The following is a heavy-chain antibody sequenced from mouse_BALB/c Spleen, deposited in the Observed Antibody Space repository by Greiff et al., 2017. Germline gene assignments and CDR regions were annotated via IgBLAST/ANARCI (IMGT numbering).Heavy chain of an antibody. J-gene: IGHJ3*01. V-gene: IGHV5-4*02. Sequence: EVQVVESGGGLVKPGGSLKLSCAASGFTFSDYYMYWVRQTPEKRLEWVATISDGGSYTYYPDSVKGRFTISRDNAKNNLYLQMSSLKSEDTAMYYCARAGYDYDGFAYWGQGTLVTVSA. D-gene: IGHD2-4*01. CDR3: ARAGYDYDGFAY. CDR2: ISDGGSYT. CDR1: GFTFSDYY.